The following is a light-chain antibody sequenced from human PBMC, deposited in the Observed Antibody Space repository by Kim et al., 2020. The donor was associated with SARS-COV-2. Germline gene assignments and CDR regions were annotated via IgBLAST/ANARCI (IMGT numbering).Light chain of an antibody. CDR1: SGSIDDNY. CDR3: QSYNRDNVL. Sequence: GSTVTLTCTRRSGSIDDNYVQWYQQRPGGVPTTVIYEDDQRPSGVSDRFSGSIDNSSNSASLTISGLRTEDEADYYCQSYNRDNVLFGGGTQLTVL. V-gene: IGLV6-57*03. J-gene: IGLJ2*01. CDR2: EDD.